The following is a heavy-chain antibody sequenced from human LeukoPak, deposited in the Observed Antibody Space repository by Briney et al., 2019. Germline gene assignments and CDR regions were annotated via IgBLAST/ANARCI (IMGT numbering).Heavy chain of an antibody. CDR2: IYSGGST. V-gene: IGHV4-61*02. CDR1: GASMSSDGYY. Sequence: PSETLSLTCTVSGASMSSDGYYWNWIRQPAGKGLEWIGRIYSGGSTNYNPSLKSRVTLSVDTSQNQLSLKLSSVTAADKAVYFCASAGHCAKGVCRNWFGPWGQGILVTVSS. D-gene: IGHD2-8*01. J-gene: IGHJ5*02. CDR3: ASAGHCAKGVCRNWFGP.